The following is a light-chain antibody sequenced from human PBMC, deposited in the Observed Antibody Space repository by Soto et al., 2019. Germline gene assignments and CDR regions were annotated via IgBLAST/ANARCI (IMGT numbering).Light chain of an antibody. CDR2: EVT. Sequence: QSALTQPASVSGSLGQSITISCTGTRTDIGGYNYVSWYQQYPGKAPKLVICEVTSRPSGISDRFSGSKSGITASLTISGLQAEDEADYFCTSYTNSKAYILFGGGTKVTVL. J-gene: IGLJ2*01. V-gene: IGLV2-14*01. CDR1: RTDIGGYNY. CDR3: TSYTNSKAYIL.